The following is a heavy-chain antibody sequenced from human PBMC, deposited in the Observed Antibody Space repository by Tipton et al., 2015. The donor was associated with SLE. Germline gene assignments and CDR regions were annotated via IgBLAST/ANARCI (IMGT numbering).Heavy chain of an antibody. D-gene: IGHD3-22*01. CDR2: IYHSGST. V-gene: IGHV4-39*07. CDR1: GGSISSGSYY. J-gene: IGHJ4*02. Sequence: TLSLTCTVSGGSISSGSYYWGWIRQPPGKGLEWIGSIYHSGSTNYNPSLKSRVTISVDTSKNQFSLKLSSVTAADTAVYYCARRSPSDYYDSSGYSYFDYWGQGTLVTVSS. CDR3: ARRSPSDYYDSSGYSYFDY.